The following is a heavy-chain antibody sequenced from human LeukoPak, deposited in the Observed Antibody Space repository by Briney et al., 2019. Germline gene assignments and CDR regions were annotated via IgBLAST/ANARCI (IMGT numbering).Heavy chain of an antibody. J-gene: IGHJ6*03. CDR3: ARDRVRIRDYYYYYMDV. CDR1: GFTFSSYD. V-gene: IGHV3-30*02. CDR2: IRYDGSNK. Sequence: GGSLRLSCAASGFTFSSYDIHWVRQAPGKGLEWVAFIRYDGSNKYYADSVKGRFTIFRDNSKNTLYLQMNSLRAEDTAVYYCARDRVRIRDYYYYYMDVWGKGTTVTVSS. D-gene: IGHD3-10*01.